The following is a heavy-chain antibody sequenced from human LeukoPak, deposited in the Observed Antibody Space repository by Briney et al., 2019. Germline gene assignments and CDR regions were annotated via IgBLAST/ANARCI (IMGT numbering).Heavy chain of an antibody. D-gene: IGHD1-26*01. J-gene: IGHJ3*02. Sequence: GGSLRLSCPASGFTFSSYAMSWVRQAPGKGMGWVSAMGGSGGSTYYADSVKGRFTISRDNSTNTLYLQMNILRAEHTAVYYCAKAEWELLEVDAFDIWGQGTMVTVSS. CDR3: AKAEWELLEVDAFDI. CDR1: GFTFSSYA. V-gene: IGHV3-23*01. CDR2: MGGSGGST.